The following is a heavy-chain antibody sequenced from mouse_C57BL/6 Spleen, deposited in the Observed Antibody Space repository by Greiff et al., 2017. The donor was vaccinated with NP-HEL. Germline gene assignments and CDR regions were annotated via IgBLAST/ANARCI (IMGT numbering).Heavy chain of an antibody. CDR2: ISSGSSTI. CDR3: ARRYINCYYAMDY. J-gene: IGHJ4*01. V-gene: IGHV5-17*01. CDR1: GFTFSDYG. Sequence: EVKLVESGGGLVKPGGSLKLSCAASGFTFSDYGMHWVRQAPEKGLEWVAYISSGSSTIYYADTVKGRFTISRDNAKNTLFLQMTSLRSEDTAMYYCARRYINCYYAMDYWGQGTSVTVSS. D-gene: IGHD2-5*01.